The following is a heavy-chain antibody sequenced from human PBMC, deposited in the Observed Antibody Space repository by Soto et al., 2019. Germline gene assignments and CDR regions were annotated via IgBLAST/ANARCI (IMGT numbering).Heavy chain of an antibody. CDR2: IYYSGST. CDR3: ARVGDYGDTIDY. V-gene: IGHV4-59*01. J-gene: IGHJ4*02. Sequence: SETLSLTCTVSGGSISSYYWSWIRQPPGKGLEWIGYIYYSGSTNYNPSLKSRVTISVDTSKNQFSLKLSSVTAADTAVYYCARVGDYGDTIDYWGQGTLVTVSS. D-gene: IGHD4-17*01. CDR1: GGSISSYY.